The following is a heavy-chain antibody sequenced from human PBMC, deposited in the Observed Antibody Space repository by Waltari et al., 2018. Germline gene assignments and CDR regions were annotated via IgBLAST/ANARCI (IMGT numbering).Heavy chain of an antibody. D-gene: IGHD5-12*01. CDR1: GGSSSSGGYY. Sequence: QVQLQESGPGLVKPSQTLSLTCTVSGGSSSSGGYYGSWIRQHPGKGLEWIGYIYYSGSTYYHPSLKSRVTISVDTSKNQFSLKLSSVTAADTAVYYCARWTLEGGYSWFDPWGQGTLVTVSS. V-gene: IGHV4-31*03. J-gene: IGHJ5*02. CDR2: IYYSGST. CDR3: ARWTLEGGYSWFDP.